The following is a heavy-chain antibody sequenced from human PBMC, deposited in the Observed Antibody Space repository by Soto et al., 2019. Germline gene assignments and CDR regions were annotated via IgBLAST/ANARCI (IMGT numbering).Heavy chain of an antibody. J-gene: IGHJ4*02. V-gene: IGHV1-69*01. CDR2: IIPIFGAP. CDR3: ATPAEPLDTAMLKGLAH. D-gene: IGHD5-18*01. CDR1: GGTFSNTA. Sequence: QVQLVQSGAEVKKPGSSVKVSCKASGGTFSNTAFIWVRQAPGQGLEWMGGIIPIFGAPNYAQKFQGRLMISADDSASKAYRGLNTLTSEATAVYYCATPAEPLDTAMLKGLAHWGQGTLVTVSS.